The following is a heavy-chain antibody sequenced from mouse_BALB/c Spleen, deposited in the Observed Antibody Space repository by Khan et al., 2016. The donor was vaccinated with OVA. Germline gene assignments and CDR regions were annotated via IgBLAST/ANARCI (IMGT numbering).Heavy chain of an antibody. V-gene: IGHV1S136*01. CDR3: AREASSWDFSFPY. D-gene: IGHD4-1*01. J-gene: IGHJ3*01. CDR2: INPDNAGT. CDR1: GYTFTNYV. Sequence: VRLQQSGPELVEPGASVKMSCKASGYTFTNYVIHWVKQKPGQGLEWIGYINPDNAGTRYNEKFKGKATLTSDISSTSAYMELLSLTSEDSAFYYCAREASSWDFSFPYWGQGTLVTVSA.